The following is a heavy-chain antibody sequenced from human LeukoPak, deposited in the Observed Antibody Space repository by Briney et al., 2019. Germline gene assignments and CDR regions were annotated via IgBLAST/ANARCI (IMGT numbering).Heavy chain of an antibody. Sequence: GGSLRLSCAASGFTFSSYAMHWVRQAPGKGLEWVSYISSTGSIIYYADSVKGRFTISRDNAKNSLYLQMNSLRAEDTAVYYCARDKGPGCSDYWGQGILVTVSA. V-gene: IGHV3-48*03. D-gene: IGHD4/OR15-4a*01. CDR1: GFTFSSYA. CDR2: ISSTGSII. J-gene: IGHJ4*02. CDR3: ARDKGPGCSDY.